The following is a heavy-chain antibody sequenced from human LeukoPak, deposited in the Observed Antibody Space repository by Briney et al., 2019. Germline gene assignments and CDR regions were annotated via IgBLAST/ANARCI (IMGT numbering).Heavy chain of an antibody. CDR2: IRHDGSIK. D-gene: IGHD3-16*01. V-gene: IGHV3-30*02. CDR3: AKDSLADIGY. J-gene: IGHJ4*02. CDR1: GFIFSTYG. Sequence: HAGGSLRLSCAASGFIFSTYGMYWVRQAPGKGLEWVAFIRHDGSIKNYADSVKGRSTISRDNSKNTLYLQMNSLRAEDTAVYYCAKDSLADIGYWGQGTLVTVSS.